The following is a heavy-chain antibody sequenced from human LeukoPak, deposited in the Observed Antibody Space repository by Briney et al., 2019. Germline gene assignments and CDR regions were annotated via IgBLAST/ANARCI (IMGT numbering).Heavy chain of an antibody. Sequence: GGSLRLSCAASGFTFSSYDMHWVRQATGKGLEWVSAIGTAGDTYYPGSVKGRFTISRENAKNSLYLQMNSLRAGDTAVYYCARFRGYSYGYQPRGQGTLVTVSS. J-gene: IGHJ5*02. CDR1: GFTFSSYD. CDR3: ARFRGYSYGYQP. CDR2: IGTAGDT. D-gene: IGHD5-18*01. V-gene: IGHV3-13*01.